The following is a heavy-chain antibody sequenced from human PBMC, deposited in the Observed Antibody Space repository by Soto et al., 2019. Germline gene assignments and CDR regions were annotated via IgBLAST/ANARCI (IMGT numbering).Heavy chain of an antibody. D-gene: IGHD3-22*01. V-gene: IGHV3-72*01. J-gene: IGHJ3*02. CDR2: TRNKANSYTT. CDR3: ARVHYYDSSGFDI. CDR1: GFTFSDHY. Sequence: EVQLVESGGGLVQPGGSLRLSCAASGFTFSDHYMDWVRQAPGKGLEWVGRTRNKANSYTTEYAASVKGRFTISRDDSKNSLYLQMNSLKTEDTAVYYCARVHYYDSSGFDIWGQGTMVTVSS.